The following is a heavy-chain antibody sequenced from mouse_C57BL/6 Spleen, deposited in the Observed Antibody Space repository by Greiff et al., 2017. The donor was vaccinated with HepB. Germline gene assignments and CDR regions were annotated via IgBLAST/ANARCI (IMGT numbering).Heavy chain of an antibody. CDR3: ARERPLTGTGFAY. Sequence: VQLQQSGAELAKPGASVKLSCKASGYTFTSYWMHWVKQRPGQGLEWIGYINPSSGYTKYNQKFKDKATLTADKSSSTAYMQLSSLTYEDSAVYYCARERPLTGTGFAYWGHRTLVTVSA. J-gene: IGHJ3*01. CDR2: INPSSGYT. V-gene: IGHV1-7*01. D-gene: IGHD4-1*01. CDR1: GYTFTSYW.